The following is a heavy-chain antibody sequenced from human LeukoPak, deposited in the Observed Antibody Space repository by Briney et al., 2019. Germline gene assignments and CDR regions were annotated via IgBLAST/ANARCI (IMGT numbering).Heavy chain of an antibody. V-gene: IGHV4-59*01. Sequence: SETLSLTCTVSGGSISSYYWSWIRQHPGKGLERVGYIYYSGSTNYNPSLKSRVTISVDTSKNQFYLKLSTVTAADTAVYYCARGQPRNIRYCTNGVCWSYYYYYMDVWGKGTTVTVSS. CDR1: GGSISSYY. J-gene: IGHJ6*03. D-gene: IGHD2-8*01. CDR2: IYYSGST. CDR3: ARGQPRNIRYCTNGVCWSYYYYYMDV.